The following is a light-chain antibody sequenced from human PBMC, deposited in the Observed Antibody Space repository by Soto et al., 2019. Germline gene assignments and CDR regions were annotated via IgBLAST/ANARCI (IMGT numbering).Light chain of an antibody. V-gene: IGLV2-8*01. CDR1: SDDVGNYNY. CDR3: SSYAGNRNLV. CDR2: EVT. Sequence: QSALTQPPSASGSPGQSVTISCTGTSDDVGNYNYVSWYQHQPGKAPKLLIYEVTKRPSGVPGRFSASKSGHTASLTVSGLQADDEGDYYCSSYAGNRNLVFGGGTKLTVL. J-gene: IGLJ3*02.